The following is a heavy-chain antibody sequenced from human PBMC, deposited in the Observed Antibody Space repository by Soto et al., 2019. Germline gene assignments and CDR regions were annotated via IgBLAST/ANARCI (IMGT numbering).Heavy chain of an antibody. V-gene: IGHV3-49*03. CDR3: TRGGASAAVIY. Sequence: PGGSLRLSCAASGFTFGDYAMSWFRQAPGKGLAWIGFINSKTYGGSAQYAASVRGRFTISRDDSKTIAYLQMNSLDTEDTAVYYCTRGGASAAVIYWGQGT. D-gene: IGHD6-13*01. J-gene: IGHJ4*02. CDR2: INSKTYGGSA. CDR1: GFTFGDYA.